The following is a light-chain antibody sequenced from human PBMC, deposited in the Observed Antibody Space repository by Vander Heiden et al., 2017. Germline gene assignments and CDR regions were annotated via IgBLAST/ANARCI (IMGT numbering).Light chain of an antibody. J-gene: IGKJ3*01. CDR2: AAS. CDR1: QGISNY. Sequence: DIQMTQSPSSLSASVGDRVTITCRASQGISNYLAWYQQKPGKVPKLLIYAASTLQSGVPSRFSGSSLQPEDVATYYCQKYNSAPFTFGHGTKVDIK. V-gene: IGKV1-27*01. CDR3: QKYNSAPFT.